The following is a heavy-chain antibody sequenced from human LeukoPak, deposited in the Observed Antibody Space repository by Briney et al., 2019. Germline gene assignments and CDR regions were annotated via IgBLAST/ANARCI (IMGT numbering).Heavy chain of an antibody. CDR3: ASTNSYPSGYYYYYYMDV. V-gene: IGHV4-59*01. CDR2: IYYSGST. Sequence: SETLSLTCTVSGGSISSYYWSWIRQPPGKGLEWIGYIYYSGSTNYNPSLKSRVTISVDTSKNQFSLKLSSVTAADTAVYYCASTNSYPSGYYYYYYMDVWGKGTTVTVSS. J-gene: IGHJ6*03. D-gene: IGHD5-18*01. CDR1: GGSISSYY.